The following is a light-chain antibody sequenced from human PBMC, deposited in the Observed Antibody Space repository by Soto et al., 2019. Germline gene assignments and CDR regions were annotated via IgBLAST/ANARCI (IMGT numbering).Light chain of an antibody. J-gene: IGKJ4*01. V-gene: IGKV1-8*01. CDR2: AAS. CDR1: QGISSY. CDR3: QQVESYTST. Sequence: AIVMTQSPSSFSASTGDRVTITCRASQGISSYLAWYQQKPGKAPKLLIYAASTLQSGVPSRLRGSGSGTDLTITISSLKNEDFETYLCQQVESYTSTFGGGTKVDIK.